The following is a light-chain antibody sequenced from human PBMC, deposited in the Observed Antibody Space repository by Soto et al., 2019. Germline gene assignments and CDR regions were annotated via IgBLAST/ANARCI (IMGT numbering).Light chain of an antibody. Sequence: IVLTQSPCALSLSPGEGATLSCRASQSINNNFFSWYQQRPGQPNRLLIHAASIRASGKPDRLTGTASGTYFTLTISRLRPDDFAVYYCQHYGKTHTFGG. CDR1: QSINNNF. J-gene: IGKJ4*01. V-gene: IGKV3-20*01. CDR3: QHYGKTHT. CDR2: AAS.